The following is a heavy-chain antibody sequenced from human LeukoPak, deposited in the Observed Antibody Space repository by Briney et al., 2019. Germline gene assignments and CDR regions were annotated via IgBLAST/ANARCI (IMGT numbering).Heavy chain of an antibody. J-gene: IGHJ5*02. D-gene: IGHD6-13*01. Sequence: GGSLRLSCAASGFTFSSYGMHWVRQAPGKGLEWVAFIRYDGSNKYYADSVKGRFTISRDNAKNSLYLQMNSLRAEDTAVYYCARDRRIAAAGTNWFDPWGQGTLVTVSS. CDR3: ARDRRIAAAGTNWFDP. CDR2: IRYDGSNK. CDR1: GFTFSSYG. V-gene: IGHV3-30*02.